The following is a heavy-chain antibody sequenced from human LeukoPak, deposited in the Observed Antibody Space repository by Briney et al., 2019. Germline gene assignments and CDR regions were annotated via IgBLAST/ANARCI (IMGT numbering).Heavy chain of an antibody. V-gene: IGHV5-10-1*01. D-gene: IGHD3-9*01. CDR3: ARSYHDILTGAYYYYGMDV. CDR1: GYSFTSYW. J-gene: IGHJ6*02. Sequence: GESLKISCKGSGYSFTSYWISWARQMPGKGLEWMGRIDPSDSYTNYSPSFQGHVTISADKSISTAYLQWSSLKASDTAMYYCARSYHDILTGAYYYYGMDVWGQGTTVTVSS. CDR2: IDPSDSYT.